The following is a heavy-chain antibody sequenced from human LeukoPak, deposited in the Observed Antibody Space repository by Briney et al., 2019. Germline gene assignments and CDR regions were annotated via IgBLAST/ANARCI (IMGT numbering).Heavy chain of an antibody. Sequence: ASVKVSCKASGYTFAKSYIHWVRQAPGQRLEWMGLINPGGDNTKYAQNFQGRVTMTSDTSPRTVYMELSSLRSEDTAIYYCARIRDGYNDAYDIWGQGTVVTVPS. J-gene: IGHJ3*02. CDR1: GYTFAKSY. D-gene: IGHD5-24*01. CDR2: INPGGDNT. V-gene: IGHV1-46*01. CDR3: ARIRDGYNDAYDI.